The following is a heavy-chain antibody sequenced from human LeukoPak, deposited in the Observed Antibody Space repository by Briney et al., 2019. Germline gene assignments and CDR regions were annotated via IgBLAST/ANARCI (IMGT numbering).Heavy chain of an antibody. CDR2: INPNSGGT. J-gene: IGHJ3*02. V-gene: IGHV1-2*02. D-gene: IGHD3-9*01. CDR3: ARDLHYDILTGFVDAFDI. Sequence: ASVKVSCKASGYTFTGYYMHWVRQAPGQGLEWMGWINPNSGGTNYAQKFQGRVTMTRDTSISTAYMELSRLRSDDTAVYYCARDLHYDILTGFVDAFDIWGQGTMVTVSS. CDR1: GYTFTGYY.